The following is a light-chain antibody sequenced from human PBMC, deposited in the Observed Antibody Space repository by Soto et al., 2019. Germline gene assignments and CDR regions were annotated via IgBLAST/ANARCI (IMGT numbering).Light chain of an antibody. V-gene: IGKV3-20*01. J-gene: IGKJ2*01. CDR3: QQYGSSPPMYT. CDR2: GAS. Sequence: EIVLTQSPGTLSLSPGERATLSCRASQSVSSSYLAWYQQKPGQAPRLLIYGASSRATGIPDRFSGSRSGTDFTLTISRLEPEDCAVYYCQQYGSSPPMYTFGQGTKLEIK. CDR1: QSVSSSY.